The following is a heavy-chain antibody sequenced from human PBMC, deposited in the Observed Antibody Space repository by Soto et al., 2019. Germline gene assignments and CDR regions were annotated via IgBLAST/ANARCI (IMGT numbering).Heavy chain of an antibody. D-gene: IGHD1-26*01. CDR3: ARVYSGSYSDS. V-gene: IGHV4-59*12. J-gene: IGHJ4*02. Sequence: SETLALTCTRSGGSITNYYWSWIRQSPGKGLEWIGCIYYTGSTNYNPSLKSRVTISVDMFKNQFSLTLSSVTAADAAVYYCARVYSGSYSDSWGRGTLVTVS. CDR1: GGSITNYY. CDR2: IYYTGST.